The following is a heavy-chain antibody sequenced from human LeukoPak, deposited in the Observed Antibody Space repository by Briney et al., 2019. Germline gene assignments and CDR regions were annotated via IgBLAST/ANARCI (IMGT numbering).Heavy chain of an antibody. CDR1: GYTFTGYY. CDR2: INPNSGGT. V-gene: IGHV1-2*02. J-gene: IGHJ4*02. CDR3: ARVDPRAYYPSGYDYVYDY. D-gene: IGHD5-12*01. Sequence: GASVKVSCKASGYTFTGYYMHWVRQAPGQGLEWMGWINPNSGGTNYAQKFQGRVTMTRDTSISTAYMELSRLRSDDTAVYYCARVDPRAYYPSGYDYVYDYWGQGTLVTVSS.